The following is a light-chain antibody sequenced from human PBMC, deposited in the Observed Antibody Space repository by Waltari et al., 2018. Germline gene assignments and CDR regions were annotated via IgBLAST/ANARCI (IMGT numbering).Light chain of an antibody. J-gene: IGKJ4*01. V-gene: IGKV1-12*01. CDR3: QQVNSFPAT. CDR1: QSISNW. CDR2: GAS. Sequence: DIQMTQSPSSVLAFVGARVPLTCRASQSISNWLAWYQQKPGKAPKPLIYGASDLHSGVPSRFSGSGAGTDFTLTISSLQAEDFATYYCQQVNSFPATFGGGTTVEIK.